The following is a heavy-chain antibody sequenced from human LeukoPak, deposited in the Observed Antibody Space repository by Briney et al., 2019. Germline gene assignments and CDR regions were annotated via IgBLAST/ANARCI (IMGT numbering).Heavy chain of an antibody. CDR3: ARGKGSGWTFDY. CDR1: GGSISSYY. D-gene: IGHD6-19*01. CDR2: IYYSGST. J-gene: IGHJ4*02. V-gene: IGHV4-59*12. Sequence: SETLSLTCTVSGGSISSYYWSWIRQPPGEGLEWIGYIYYSGSTNYNPSLKSRVTISVDRSKNQFSLRLSSVTAADTAVYYCARGKGSGWTFDYWGQGTLVTVSS.